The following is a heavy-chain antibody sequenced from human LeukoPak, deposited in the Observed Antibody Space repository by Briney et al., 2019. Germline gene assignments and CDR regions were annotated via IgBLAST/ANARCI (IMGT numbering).Heavy chain of an antibody. V-gene: IGHV4-4*07. CDR1: RGAIISYY. Sequence: PLETLSLTCSVSRGAIISYYWSWVRQPAGKGPERIGRIYPTGNTDYTPSLKTRVTMSTDLSKKQFSLRLRSVTAADTAVYYCARLKFYDSTGYSPGYYMDVWGKGTAVTVSS. CDR3: ARLKFYDSTGYSPGYYMDV. J-gene: IGHJ6*03. D-gene: IGHD3-22*01. CDR2: IYPTGNT.